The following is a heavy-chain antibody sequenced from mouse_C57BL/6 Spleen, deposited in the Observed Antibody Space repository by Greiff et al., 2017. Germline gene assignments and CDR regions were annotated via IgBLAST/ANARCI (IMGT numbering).Heavy chain of an antibody. V-gene: IGHV5-2*01. CDR1: EYEFPSHD. Sequence: EVKLMESGGGLVQPGESLKLSCESNEYEFPSHDMSWVRTTPGKRLELVAAINGDGGSTYYPATMERRFIISRDNTKKTLYLQMSSLRSEDTALYYCARGDSSGSFAYWGQGTLVTVSA. CDR3: ARGDSSGSFAY. J-gene: IGHJ3*01. CDR2: INGDGGST. D-gene: IGHD3-2*02.